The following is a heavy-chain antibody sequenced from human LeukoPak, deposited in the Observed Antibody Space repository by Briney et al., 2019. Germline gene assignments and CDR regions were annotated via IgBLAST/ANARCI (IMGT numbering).Heavy chain of an antibody. CDR1: GGSISSYY. CDR3: ARDPAVAAFDI. V-gene: IGHV4-59*01. J-gene: IGHJ3*02. CDR2: IYYSGST. D-gene: IGHD6-19*01. Sequence: PSETLSHTCTVSGGSISSYYWSWIRQPPGKGLEWIGYIYYSGSTNYNLSLKSRVTISVDTSKNQFSLKLSSVTAADTAVYYCARDPAVAAFDIWGQGTMVTVSS.